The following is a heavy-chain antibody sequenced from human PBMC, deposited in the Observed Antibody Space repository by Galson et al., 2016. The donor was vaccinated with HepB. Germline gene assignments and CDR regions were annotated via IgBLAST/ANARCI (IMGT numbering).Heavy chain of an antibody. V-gene: IGHV4-39*01. CDR1: GGSISSSSYY. J-gene: IGHJ6*02. D-gene: IGHD3-9*01. CDR3: ARGDVLTDSYRYYFYGMDV. CDR2: FYYIGST. Sequence: SETLSLTCTVSGGSISSSSYYWGWIRRPPGKGLEWIGSFYYIGSTYYNPSLKSRVTISVDTSKNQFSLKLNSVAAADTAVYYCARGDVLTDSYRYYFYGMDVWGQGTTVTVSS.